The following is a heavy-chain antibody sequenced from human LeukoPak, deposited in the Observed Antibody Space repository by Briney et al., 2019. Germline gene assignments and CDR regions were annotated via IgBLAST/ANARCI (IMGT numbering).Heavy chain of an antibody. J-gene: IGHJ4*02. CDR1: GFTFSSYA. CDR2: ISGTGDST. D-gene: IGHD1-7*01. CDR3: AKDPRANWNYPYYFDY. V-gene: IGHV3-23*01. Sequence: GGSLRLSCAASGFTFSSYAMSWVRQAPGKGLEWVSAISGTGDSTYYADSVKGRFTISRDNSKNTLYLQVNSLRAEDTAVYYCAKDPRANWNYPYYFDYWGQGTLVTVSS.